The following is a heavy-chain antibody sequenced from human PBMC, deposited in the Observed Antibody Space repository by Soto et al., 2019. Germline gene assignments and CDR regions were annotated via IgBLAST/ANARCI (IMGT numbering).Heavy chain of an antibody. Sequence: SETLSLTCTVSGGSVSSGSYYWSWIRQPPGKGLEWIGYIYYSGSTNYNPSLKSRVTISVDTSKNQFSLKLSSVTAADTAVYYCARGYYDFWSGYYPLNSHYYYYGMDVWGQGTTVTVS. D-gene: IGHD3-3*01. J-gene: IGHJ6*02. CDR1: GGSVSSGSYY. CDR3: ARGYYDFWSGYYPLNSHYYYYGMDV. V-gene: IGHV4-61*01. CDR2: IYYSGST.